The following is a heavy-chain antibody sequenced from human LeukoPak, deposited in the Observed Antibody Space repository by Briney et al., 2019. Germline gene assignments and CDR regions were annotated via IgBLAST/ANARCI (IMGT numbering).Heavy chain of an antibody. D-gene: IGHD3-16*02. V-gene: IGHV4-4*07. Sequence: SETLSLTCTVSGGSISSYYWNWIRQPAGKGLEWIGRIYIGGSTNYNPSLKSRVTMSGDTSKNQFSLKLSSVTAADTAVYYCAREVDRSGRWFDPWGQGTLVSVSS. CDR2: IYIGGST. J-gene: IGHJ5*02. CDR1: GGSISSYY. CDR3: AREVDRSGRWFDP.